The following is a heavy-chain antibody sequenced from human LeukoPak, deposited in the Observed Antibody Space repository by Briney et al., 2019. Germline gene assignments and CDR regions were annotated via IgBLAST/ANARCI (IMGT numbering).Heavy chain of an antibody. Sequence: GGSLRLSCAASGFTFSTYWMSWVRQAPGKGLEWVANIKEDGSEKYYGDSVKGRFTISRDNAKNSLYLQMNSLRAEDTAVYYGARDSSVYKWAQGTLVTVSS. D-gene: IGHD3-22*01. V-gene: IGHV3-7*01. CDR2: IKEDGSEK. CDR3: ARDSSVYK. CDR1: GFTFSTYW. J-gene: IGHJ4*02.